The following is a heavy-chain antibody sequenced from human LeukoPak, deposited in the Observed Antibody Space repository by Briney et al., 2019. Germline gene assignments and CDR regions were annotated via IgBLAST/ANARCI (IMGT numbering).Heavy chain of an antibody. V-gene: IGHV3-48*04. Sequence: SGGSLRLSCAASGFTFSSYSMNWVRQAPGKGLEWVSYISSSSSTIYYADSVKGRFTISRDNAKNSLYLQMNSLRAEDTAVYYCARDRGRDYGDYGDAFDIWGQGTMVTVSS. J-gene: IGHJ3*02. D-gene: IGHD4-17*01. CDR3: ARDRGRDYGDYGDAFDI. CDR2: ISSSSSTI. CDR1: GFTFSSYS.